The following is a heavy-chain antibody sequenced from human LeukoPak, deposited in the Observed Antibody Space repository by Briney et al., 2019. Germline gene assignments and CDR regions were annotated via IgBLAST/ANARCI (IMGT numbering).Heavy chain of an antibody. CDR1: GGSFSGYY. V-gene: IGHV4-34*01. D-gene: IGHD6-13*01. CDR2: INHSGST. Sequence: PSETLSLTCAVYGGSFSGYYWSWIRQPPGKGLEWIGEINHSGSTNYNPSLKSRVTISVDTSKNQFSLKLSSVTAADTAVYYCARVKPGRYSNSWYSKWFDPWGQGTLVTVSP. CDR3: ARVKPGRYSNSWYSKWFDP. J-gene: IGHJ5*02.